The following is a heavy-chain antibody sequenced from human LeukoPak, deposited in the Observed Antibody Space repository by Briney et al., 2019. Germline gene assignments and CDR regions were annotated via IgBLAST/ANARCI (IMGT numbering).Heavy chain of an antibody. CDR3: ARLVREYGSRHTYNWSDP. D-gene: IGHD3-10*01. CDR1: GFTFSSYS. J-gene: IGHJ5*02. V-gene: IGHV3-21*01. CDR2: ISSSSSYI. Sequence: PGGSLRLSCAASGFTFSSYSMNWVRQAPGKGLEWVSSISSSSSYIYYADSVKGRFTISRDNAKDSLYLQMNSLRAEDTAVYYCARLVREYGSRHTYNWSDPWGQGTLVTVSS.